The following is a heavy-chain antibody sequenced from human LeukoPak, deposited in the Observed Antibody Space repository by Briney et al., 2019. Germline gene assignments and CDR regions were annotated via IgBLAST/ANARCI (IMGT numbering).Heavy chain of an antibody. J-gene: IGHJ4*02. CDR3: ARGYSYADY. Sequence: PSETLSLTCAVYGGSFSGYYWSWIRQPPGKGLEWIGEINHSGSTNYNPSLKGRVTISVGTSKNQFSLKLSSVTAADTAVYYCARGYSYADYWGQGTLVTVSS. CDR2: INHSGST. CDR1: GGSFSGYY. D-gene: IGHD5-18*01. V-gene: IGHV4-34*01.